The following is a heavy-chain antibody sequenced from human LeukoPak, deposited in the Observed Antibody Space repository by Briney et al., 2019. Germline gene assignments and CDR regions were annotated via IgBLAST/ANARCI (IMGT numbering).Heavy chain of an antibody. V-gene: IGHV3-23*01. Sequence: PGGSLRLSCAASGFTLSSYAMSWVRQAPGKGLEWVSAISVSGNTYHADSVKGRFTISRDNAKNTLFVQMNSLRAEDTAVYYCAKGGNSGWNFVDYWGQGTLVTVSS. CDR3: AKGGNSGWNFVDY. D-gene: IGHD6-19*01. CDR2: ISVSGNT. J-gene: IGHJ4*02. CDR1: GFTLSSYA.